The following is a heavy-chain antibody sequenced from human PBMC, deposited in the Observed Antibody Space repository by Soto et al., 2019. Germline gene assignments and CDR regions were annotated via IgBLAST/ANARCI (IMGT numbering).Heavy chain of an antibody. V-gene: IGHV4-59*01. J-gene: IGHJ6*02. Sequence: QVQLQESGPGLVKPSETLSLTCTVSGGSINNYYWSWIRQPPGKGLEWIGYIYYSGSTNYNSSLKSRVTLSVDTSKNQFSLKLSSVTAADTAVYYCARVVTRGGDNSLSPYYGMDVWGQGTTVTVS. CDR2: IYYSGST. CDR3: ARVVTRGGDNSLSPYYGMDV. CDR1: GGSINNYY. D-gene: IGHD2-21*01.